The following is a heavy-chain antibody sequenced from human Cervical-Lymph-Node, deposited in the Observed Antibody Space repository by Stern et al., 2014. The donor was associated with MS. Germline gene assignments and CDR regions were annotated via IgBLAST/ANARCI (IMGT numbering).Heavy chain of an antibody. V-gene: IGHV4-61*01. CDR2: IYDTGST. CDR1: GGSVSSGSYY. CDR3: AASHRYSGSYY. D-gene: IGHD1-26*01. J-gene: IGHJ4*02. Sequence: VQLVESGPGLVKPSETLSLTCTVSGGSVSSGSYYWSWIRQPPGKGLEWIGYIYDTGSTNYNPSLKSRVTISVDTSKNQFSLKLSSVTAADTAVYYCAASHRYSGSYYWGQGTLVTVSS.